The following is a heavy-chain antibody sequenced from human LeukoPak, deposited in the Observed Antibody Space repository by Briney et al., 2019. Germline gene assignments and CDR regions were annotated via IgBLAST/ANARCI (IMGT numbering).Heavy chain of an antibody. CDR1: GESIISSYF. V-gene: IGHV4-4*07. J-gene: IGHJ4*02. D-gene: IGHD3-10*01. Sequence: PSETLSLTCTVSGESIISSYFWSWIRQPAGKGLEWIGRIYNTGSTDFNPSLKSRVTMSVDTSKNQFSLKLTSVTAADTAVYYGAKYASGSLVVWGQGTLVTVSS. CDR3: AKYASGSLVV. CDR2: IYNTGST.